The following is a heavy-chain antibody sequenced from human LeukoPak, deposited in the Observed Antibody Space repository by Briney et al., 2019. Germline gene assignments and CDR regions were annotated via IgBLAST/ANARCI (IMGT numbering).Heavy chain of an antibody. CDR2: IYYSGST. CDR1: GGSISSSNW. V-gene: IGHV4-4*02. Sequence: SETLSLTCAVSGGSISSSNWWSWVRQPPGKGLEWIGYIYYSGSTNYNPSLKSRVTISVDTSKNQFSLKLSSVTAADTAVYYCVGGTDAFDIWGQGTMVTVSS. CDR3: VGGTDAFDI. J-gene: IGHJ3*02. D-gene: IGHD6-19*01.